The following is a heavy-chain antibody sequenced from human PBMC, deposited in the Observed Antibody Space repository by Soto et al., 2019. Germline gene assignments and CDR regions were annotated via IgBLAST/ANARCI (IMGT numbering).Heavy chain of an antibody. CDR1: GGSISSSSYY. CDR3: PRPREAAPDY. J-gene: IGHJ4*02. Sequence: SETLCLTCTVSGGSISSSSYYWGWIRQPPGKGLEWIGSIYYSGSTYYNPSLKSRVTISVDTSKNQFSLKLSSVTAADTAVYYCPRPREAAPDYWGQRDLVTVS. V-gene: IGHV4-39*01. CDR2: IYYSGST.